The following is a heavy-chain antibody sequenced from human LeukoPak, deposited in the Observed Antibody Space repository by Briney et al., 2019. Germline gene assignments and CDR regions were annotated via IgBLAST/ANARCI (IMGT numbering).Heavy chain of an antibody. CDR1: GYSISSGYY. CDR3: ARVRGYCSSTICYRYYFDY. J-gene: IGHJ4*02. D-gene: IGHD2-2*01. V-gene: IGHV4-38-2*01. CDR2: IYHSGST. Sequence: SETLSLTCAVSGYSISSGYYWGWIRQPPGKGLEWIGSIYHSGSTYYNPSLKSRVTISVDTSKNQFSLKLTSVTAADTAVYYCARVRGYCSSTICYRYYFDYWGQGTLVTVSS.